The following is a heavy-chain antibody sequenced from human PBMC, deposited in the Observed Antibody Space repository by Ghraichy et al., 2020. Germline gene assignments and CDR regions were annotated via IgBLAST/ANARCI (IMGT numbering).Heavy chain of an antibody. CDR1: GYTLIDYY. CDR2: IDPNSGGT. D-gene: IGHD6-6*01. V-gene: IGHV1-2*02. CDR3: ARDPPSEYFYYGMDV. J-gene: IGHJ6*02. Sequence: ASVKVSCKASGYTLIDYYLHWVRQAPGQGLEWVGWIDPNSGGTNYAQKFQGRVTMTWDTSTSTVYMELSRLRSDDTAVYYCARDPPSEYFYYGMDVWGQGTTVTVSS.